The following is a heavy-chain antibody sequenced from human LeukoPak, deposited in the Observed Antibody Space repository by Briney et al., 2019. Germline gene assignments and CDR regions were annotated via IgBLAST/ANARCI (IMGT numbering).Heavy chain of an antibody. V-gene: IGHV4-61*01. Sequence: SETLSLTCTVSGDSIPGGNYYWSWIRQPPGTGLEWIGYIYYRVTSDYNPSLKSRVTMSVDMSTRQISLKLSSVTAADTAVYYCARAVGGDGSGSLWGPGTLVTVSS. CDR2: IYYRVTS. CDR1: GDSIPGGNYY. CDR3: ARAVGGDGSGSL. D-gene: IGHD3-10*01. J-gene: IGHJ4*02.